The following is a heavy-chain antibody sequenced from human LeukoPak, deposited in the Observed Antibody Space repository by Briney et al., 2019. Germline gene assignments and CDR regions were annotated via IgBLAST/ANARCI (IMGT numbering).Heavy chain of an antibody. D-gene: IGHD5-12*01. CDR1: GFTFSSYA. CDR3: AKGTVDSGYGLHGSP. V-gene: IGHV3-23*01. CDR2: ISGSGGST. Sequence: PGGSLRLSCAASGFTFSSYAVSWVRQAPGKGLEWVSAISGSGGSTYYADSVKGRFTISRDNSKNTLYLQMNSLRAEDTAVYYCAKGTVDSGYGLHGSPWGQGTLVTVSS. J-gene: IGHJ5*02.